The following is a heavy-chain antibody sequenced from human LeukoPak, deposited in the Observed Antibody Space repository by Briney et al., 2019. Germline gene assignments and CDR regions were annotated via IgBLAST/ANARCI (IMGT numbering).Heavy chain of an antibody. V-gene: IGHV1-18*01. J-gene: IGHJ3*02. CDR2: ISAYNGNT. Sequence: GASVRVSCKASGYTFTSYGISWVRQAPGQGLEWMGWISAYNGNTNYAQKLQGRVTMTTDTSTSTAYMELRSLRSDDTAVYYCARGRAVLRYFDWLRRPHDAFDIWGQGTMVTVSS. CDR3: ARGRAVLRYFDWLRRPHDAFDI. CDR1: GYTFTSYG. D-gene: IGHD3-9*01.